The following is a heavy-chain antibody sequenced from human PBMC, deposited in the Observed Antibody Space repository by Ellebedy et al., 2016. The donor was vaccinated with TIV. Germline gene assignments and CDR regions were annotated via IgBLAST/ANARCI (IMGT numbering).Heavy chain of an antibody. V-gene: IGHV4-34*01. D-gene: IGHD1/OR15-1a*01. CDR2: VHPSGIT. Sequence: MPGGSLRLSCAVSGGPFNEYYWSWIRQSTGKGLEWIGEVHPSGITNFSPSLESRVTISLDTSKNQFSLKLTSVTAADTAVYYCGRGSDWSKVGYYWGQGTLVTVSS. CDR3: GRGSDWSKVGYY. CDR1: GGPFNEYY. J-gene: IGHJ4*02.